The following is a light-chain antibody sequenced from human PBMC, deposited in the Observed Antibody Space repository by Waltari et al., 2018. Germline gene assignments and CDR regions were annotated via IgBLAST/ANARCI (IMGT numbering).Light chain of an antibody. CDR1: QCISSQ. CDR2: GAS. CDR3: QQYHESPPIT. J-gene: IGKJ3*01. V-gene: IGKV3-15*01. Sequence: EIVMTQSPATLSVSPGERATLSCRASQCISSQLAWYPQKPGQAPRLLIYGASTRATGIPARFSGSGSGTEFTLTISSLQSEDFAVYFCQQYHESPPITFGPGTKVDIK.